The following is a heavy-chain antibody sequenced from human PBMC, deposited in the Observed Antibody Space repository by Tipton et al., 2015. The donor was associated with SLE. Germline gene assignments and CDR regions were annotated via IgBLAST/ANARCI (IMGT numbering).Heavy chain of an antibody. Sequence: SLRLSCVASGFTFDDYAMHWVRQAPGKGLEWVSGISWNSGRKGYADSVKGRFTISRDNAKNSLYLQMNTLRPEDTALYYCVKDSTMFYDILTAYPAAWGQGTLVTVSS. D-gene: IGHD3-9*01. CDR1: GFTFDDYA. CDR3: VKDSTMFYDILTAYPAA. CDR2: ISWNSGRK. V-gene: IGHV3-9*01. J-gene: IGHJ5*02.